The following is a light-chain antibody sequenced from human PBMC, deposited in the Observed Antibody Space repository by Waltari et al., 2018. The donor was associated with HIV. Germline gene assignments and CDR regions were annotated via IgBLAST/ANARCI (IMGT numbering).Light chain of an antibody. CDR1: QSVSNH. V-gene: IGKV3-11*01. CDR2: DAS. CDR3: QQRSNWPPEFT. Sequence: DTVLTQYPATLSLSPGERATLSCRASQSVSNHLAWYQQNPGQAPRLLIYDASNRATGVPARFSGSRSGTDFTLTISSLDPEDFAVYYCQQRSNWPPEFTFGPGTKVDIK. J-gene: IGKJ3*01.